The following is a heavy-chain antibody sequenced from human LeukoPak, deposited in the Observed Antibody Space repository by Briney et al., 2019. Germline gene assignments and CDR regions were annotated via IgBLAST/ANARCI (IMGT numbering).Heavy chain of an antibody. CDR1: GYSFSNYW. V-gene: IGHV3-74*01. CDR3: ARGNYYDMDV. J-gene: IGHJ6*02. CDR2: ISIDGSST. Sequence: GGSLRLSCVASGYSFSNYWMHWVRQAPGKGLVWVSRISIDGSSTSYADSVKGRFTISRDNAKNTLYVQMNSLRAEDTAVYYCARGNYYDMDVWGQGTTVTVSS.